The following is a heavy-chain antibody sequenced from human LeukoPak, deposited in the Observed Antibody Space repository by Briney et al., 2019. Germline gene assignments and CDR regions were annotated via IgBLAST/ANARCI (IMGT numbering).Heavy chain of an antibody. V-gene: IGHV4-61*02. CDR1: GGSISSGSYY. Sequence: SETLSLTCTVSGGSISSGSYYWTWIRQPAGKGLEWIGRIYTSGSTNYNPSLKSRVTISVDTSKNQFSLRLSSVTAADTAVYYCAREGNYGDSYDAFDIWGQGTMVTVSS. CDR2: IYTSGST. D-gene: IGHD4-17*01. CDR3: AREGNYGDSYDAFDI. J-gene: IGHJ3*02.